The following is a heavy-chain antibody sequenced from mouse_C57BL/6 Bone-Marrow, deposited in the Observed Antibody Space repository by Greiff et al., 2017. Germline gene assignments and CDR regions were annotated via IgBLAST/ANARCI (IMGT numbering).Heavy chain of an antibody. CDR1: EYEFPSHD. CDR2: INSDGGST. Sequence: EVKLQESGGGLVQPGESLKLSCESNEYEFPSHDMSWVRKTPEKRLELVAAINSDGGSTYYPDTMERRFIISRDNTKKTLYLQMSSLRSEDTALYDCARQSTMITTGAMDYWGQGTSVTVSS. CDR3: ARQSTMITTGAMDY. D-gene: IGHD2-4*01. V-gene: IGHV5-2*01. J-gene: IGHJ4*01.